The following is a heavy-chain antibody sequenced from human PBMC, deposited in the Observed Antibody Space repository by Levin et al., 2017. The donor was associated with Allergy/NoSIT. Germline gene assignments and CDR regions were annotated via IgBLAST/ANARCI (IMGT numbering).Heavy chain of an antibody. CDR3: ARETSELDY. V-gene: IGHV3-21*06. CDR2: ISSTSAYI. CDR1: GFSFTTYT. J-gene: IGHJ4*02. Sequence: GESLKISCAASGFSFTTYTMNWVRQAPGKGLEWVSSISSTSAYIYYADSVKGRFTISRDNAKNSLYLQMNSLSAEDTAVYYCARETSELDYWGQGTLVTVSS.